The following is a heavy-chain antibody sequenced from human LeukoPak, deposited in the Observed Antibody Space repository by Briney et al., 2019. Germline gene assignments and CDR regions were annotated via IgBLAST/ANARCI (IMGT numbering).Heavy chain of an antibody. J-gene: IGHJ1*01. V-gene: IGHV1-2*02. CDR3: ARVKERTKATIPDYFQH. Sequence: ASVKVSCKASGYTFTGYYMHWVRQAPGQGLEWMGWINPDSGGTNYGKNFQGRVTMTRDTSISIVYMEMNRLRSDVTAVYYCARVKERTKATIPDYFQHWGQGTLVTVSS. CDR1: GYTFTGYY. D-gene: IGHD4-17*01. CDR2: INPDSGGT.